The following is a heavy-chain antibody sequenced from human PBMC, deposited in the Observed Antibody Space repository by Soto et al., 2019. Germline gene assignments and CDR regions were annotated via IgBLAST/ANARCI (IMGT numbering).Heavy chain of an antibody. CDR1: GFTFSSYW. CDR3: ARDIWADILTGENGY. CDR2: IKQDGSEK. J-gene: IGHJ4*02. Sequence: GGSLRLSCAASGFTFSSYWMSWVRQAPGKGLEWVANIKQDGSEKYYVDSVKGRFTISRDNAKNSLYLQINSLRAEDTAVYYCARDIWADILTGENGYWGQGTLVTVSS. D-gene: IGHD3-9*01. V-gene: IGHV3-7*01.